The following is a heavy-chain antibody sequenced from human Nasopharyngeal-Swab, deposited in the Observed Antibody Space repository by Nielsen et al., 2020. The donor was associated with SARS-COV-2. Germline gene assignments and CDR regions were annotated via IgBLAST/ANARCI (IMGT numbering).Heavy chain of an antibody. Sequence: GESLKISCAASGFTFSSYGMHWVRQAPGKGLDWVAFIRYDGFNQHYADSVKGRFTISRDSFKNTLYLQLNSLRAEDTAVYYCAKDHKMDSGGGVGYMDVWGKGTTVTVSS. J-gene: IGHJ6*03. CDR1: GFTFSSYG. D-gene: IGHD3-16*01. V-gene: IGHV3-30*02. CDR3: AKDHKMDSGGGVGYMDV. CDR2: IRYDGFNQ.